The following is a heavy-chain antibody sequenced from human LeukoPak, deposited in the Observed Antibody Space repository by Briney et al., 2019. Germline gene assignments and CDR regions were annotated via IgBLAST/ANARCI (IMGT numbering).Heavy chain of an antibody. CDR3: ARDGDTVLTRGYYCYMDV. J-gene: IGHJ6*03. D-gene: IGHD4-23*01. CDR1: GFTFSSYT. CDR2: ITSSSSYI. Sequence: GGSLRLSCAASGFTFSSYTMNWVRQAPGKGPEWVSSITSSSSYIYYADSAKGRFTISRDNARNSLYLQMNSLRAEDTALYYCARDGDTVLTRGYYCYMDVWGKGTTVTVSS. V-gene: IGHV3-21*01.